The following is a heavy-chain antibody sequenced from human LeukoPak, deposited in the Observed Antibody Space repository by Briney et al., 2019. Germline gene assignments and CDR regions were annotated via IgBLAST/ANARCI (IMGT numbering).Heavy chain of an antibody. J-gene: IGHJ4*02. V-gene: IGHV4-61*02. D-gene: IGHD6-19*01. CDR3: ASMSSGWNLVNY. CDR1: GGSISSGSYY. Sequence: SQTLSLTCTVSGGSISSGSYYWSWIRQPAGKGLEWIGRIYTSGSTNYNPSLKSRVTISVDTSKNQFSLKLSSVTAADTAVYYCASMSSGWNLVNYWGQGTLVTVSS. CDR2: IYTSGST.